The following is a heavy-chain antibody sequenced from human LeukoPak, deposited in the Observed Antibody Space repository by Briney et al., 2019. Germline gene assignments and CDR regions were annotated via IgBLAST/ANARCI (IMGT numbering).Heavy chain of an antibody. D-gene: IGHD3/OR15-3a*01. V-gene: IGHV3-23*01. CDR3: AKDETLWAGAYYFEN. Sequence: GGSLRLSRTASGFIFNKYAMSWVRQAPGKGLEWVSAIDSSATRTYYADSVKGRFTISRDNSKTTLYLQMSSLRADDTAVYYCAKDETLWAGAYYFENWGQGTLVTVSS. J-gene: IGHJ4*02. CDR2: IDSSATRT. CDR1: GFIFNKYA.